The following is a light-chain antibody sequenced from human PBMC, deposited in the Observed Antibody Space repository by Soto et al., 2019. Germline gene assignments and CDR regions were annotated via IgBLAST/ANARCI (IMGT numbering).Light chain of an antibody. CDR2: EVN. V-gene: IGLV2-8*01. Sequence: QSALTQPPSASGSPGQSVTISCTGTSSDAGGYKYVSWYQQHPGKAPKLMIFEVNKRPSGVSDRFSGSKSGNTASLTVSGLEAEDGADYYCSSYAGINNLGVFGTGTKVTVL. J-gene: IGLJ1*01. CDR1: SSDAGGYKY. CDR3: SSYAGINNLGV.